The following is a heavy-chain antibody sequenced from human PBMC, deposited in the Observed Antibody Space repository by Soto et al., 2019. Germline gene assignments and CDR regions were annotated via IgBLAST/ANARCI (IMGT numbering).Heavy chain of an antibody. J-gene: IGHJ6*02. D-gene: IGHD3-3*01. V-gene: IGHV4-30-4*01. CDR2: IYYSGRT. CDR3: ARDRRITIFGVDPYYGTDV. Sequence: SETLSLTCTVSGGSISSGDYYWSWIRQPPGKGLEWIGYIYYSGRTYYNPSLKSRVTISVDTSKNQFSLKLSSVTAADTAVYYCARDRRITIFGVDPYYGTDVWGQVTTVTVSS. CDR1: GGSISSGDYY.